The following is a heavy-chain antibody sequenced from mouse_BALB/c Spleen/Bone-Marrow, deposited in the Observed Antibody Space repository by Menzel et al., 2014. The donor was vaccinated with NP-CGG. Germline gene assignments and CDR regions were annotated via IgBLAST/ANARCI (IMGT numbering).Heavy chain of an antibody. V-gene: IGHV2-9*02. CDR2: IWAGGST. Sequence: VKLMESGPGLVAPSQSLSITCTVSGFSLTSYGAHWVRQPPGKGLEWLGVIWAGGSTNYNSALMSRLSISKDNSKSXFFLKMNSLQTDDTAMYYWARDRSYYGWDYWGQGPSFTFSS. CDR1: GFSLTSYG. J-gene: IGHJ4*01. CDR3: ARDRSYYGWDY.